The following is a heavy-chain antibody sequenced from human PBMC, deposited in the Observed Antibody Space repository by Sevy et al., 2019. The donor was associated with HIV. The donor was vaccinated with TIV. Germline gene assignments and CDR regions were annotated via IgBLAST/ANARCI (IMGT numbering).Heavy chain of an antibody. J-gene: IGHJ4*02. D-gene: IGHD4-17*01. CDR2: ISTGSRYI. V-gene: IGHV3-21*01. CDR3: AREPPTTAEPSFDY. CDR1: GFTFSTYT. Sequence: GGSLRLSCAASGFTFSTYTMNWVRQAPGKGLEWVSSISTGSRYIFYADSVKGRFTISRDNAANSLYLHMNSLRAEDTAVYYCAREPPTTAEPSFDYWGQGTLVTVSS.